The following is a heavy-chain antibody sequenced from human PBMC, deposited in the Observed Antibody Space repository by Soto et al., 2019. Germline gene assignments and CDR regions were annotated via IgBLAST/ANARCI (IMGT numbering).Heavy chain of an antibody. D-gene: IGHD2-15*01. V-gene: IGHV3-48*04. J-gene: IGHJ4*02. CDR1: GFTFSNYN. CDR2: ISSSSSTI. Sequence: GGSLRLSCAASGFTFSNYNMNWVRQAPGKGLEWVSYISSSSSTIYYVDSVKGRFTISRDNAKNSLYLQMNSLRAEDTAVYYCARDPGGCSGGSCYSWYFDYWGQGTLVTVSS. CDR3: ARDPGGCSGGSCYSWYFDY.